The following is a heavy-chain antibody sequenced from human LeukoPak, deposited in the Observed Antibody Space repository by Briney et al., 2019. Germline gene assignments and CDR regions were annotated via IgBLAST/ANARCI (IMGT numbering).Heavy chain of an antibody. D-gene: IGHD3-22*01. Sequence: PSETLSLTCTVSGGSISSGGYYWSWIRQHPGKGLEWIGYIYYSGNTYYNPSLKSRVTISVDKSKNQFSLKLSSVTAADTAVYYCARVIDSSGYHFFDYWGQGTLVTVSS. J-gene: IGHJ4*02. CDR1: GGSISSGGYY. CDR2: IYYSGNT. CDR3: ARVIDSSGYHFFDY. V-gene: IGHV4-31*03.